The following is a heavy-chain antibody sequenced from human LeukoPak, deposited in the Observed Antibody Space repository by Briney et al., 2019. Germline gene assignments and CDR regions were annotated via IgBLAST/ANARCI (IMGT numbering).Heavy chain of an antibody. CDR1: GGSFSGYY. V-gene: IGHV4-34*01. Sequence: SETLSLTCAVYGGSFSGYYWSWIRQPPGKGLEWIGEINHSGSTNYNPSLKSRVTISVDTSKNQFSLKVSSLTAADTAVYYCARFAPRGVRGSYWGQGTLVTVSS. D-gene: IGHD2-15*01. J-gene: IGHJ4*02. CDR2: INHSGST. CDR3: ARFAPRGVRGSY.